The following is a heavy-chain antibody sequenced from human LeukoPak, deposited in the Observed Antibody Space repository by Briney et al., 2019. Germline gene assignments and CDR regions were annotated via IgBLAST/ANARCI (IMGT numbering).Heavy chain of an antibody. D-gene: IGHD3-22*01. CDR2: IYHSGST. V-gene: IGHV4-4*02. Sequence: SETLSLTCAVSGGSISSSNWWSWVRQPPGKGLEWIGEIYHSGSTNYNPSLKSRVTISVDKSKNQFSLKLSSVTAADTAVYYCARDTPYDTSGYFFDYWGQGTLVTVSS. CDR1: GGSISSSNW. CDR3: ARDTPYDTSGYFFDY. J-gene: IGHJ4*02.